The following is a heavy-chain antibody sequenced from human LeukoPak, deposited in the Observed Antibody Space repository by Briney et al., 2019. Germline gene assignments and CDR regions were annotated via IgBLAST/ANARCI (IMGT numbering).Heavy chain of an antibody. CDR1: RFTFSNHG. V-gene: IGHV3-33*01. CDR2: IWYDGSQK. J-gene: IGHJ4*02. CDR3: ARDRGVSYFDY. Sequence: GRSLRLSCAASRFTFSNHGMHWVRQAPGKGLERVAIIWYDGSQKYYADSVKGRFTISRDNSKNTLYLQMNSLRAEDTAVYYCARDRGVSYFDYWGQGTLVTVSS.